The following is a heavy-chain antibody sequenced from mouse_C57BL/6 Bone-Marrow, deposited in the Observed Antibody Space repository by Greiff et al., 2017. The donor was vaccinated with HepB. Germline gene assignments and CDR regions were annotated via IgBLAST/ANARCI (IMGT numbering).Heavy chain of an antibody. V-gene: IGHV1-15*01. CDR1: GYTFTDYE. D-gene: IGHD2-4*01. CDR2: IDPETGGT. CDR3: RGPPGDYDVYCYFDV. Sequence: QVQLQQSGAELVRPGASVTLSCKASGYTFTDYEMHWVKQTPVHGLEWIGAIDPETGGTAYNQKFKGKAILTADKSSSTAYMELRSLTSEDSAVSYCRGPPGDYDVYCYFDVWGTGTTVTVSS. J-gene: IGHJ1*03.